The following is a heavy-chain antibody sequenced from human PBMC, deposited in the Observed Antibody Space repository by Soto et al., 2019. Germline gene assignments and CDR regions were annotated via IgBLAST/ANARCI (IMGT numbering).Heavy chain of an antibody. CDR2: VSGNNGAS. J-gene: IGHJ5*01. Sequence: XSVKVSCKASGYTSADFGISWGRQAPGQGLEWMGWVSGNNGASNPAPKVQGRITMTLDTSTGVSYMALRSLRSDDTAIYYCVRDQKYFRVNGNWFDSWGQGTLVTVSS. V-gene: IGHV1-18*04. D-gene: IGHD2-2*01. CDR3: VRDQKYFRVNGNWFDS. CDR1: GYTSADFG.